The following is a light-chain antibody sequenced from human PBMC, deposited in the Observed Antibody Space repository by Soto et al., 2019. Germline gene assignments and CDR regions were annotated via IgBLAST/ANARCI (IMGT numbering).Light chain of an antibody. CDR2: GNN. CDR3: HSSDTRWNSYV. Sequence: QSVLTQPPSVSGAPGQRITISCTGSNTNIGAGFAVHWYQQLPGTAPKLLIHGNNNRPSGVPDRFSGSKSARSASLAITGLQADDEADYYCHSSDTRWNSYVFGAGTKLTVL. V-gene: IGLV1-40*01. CDR1: NTNIGAGFA. J-gene: IGLJ1*01.